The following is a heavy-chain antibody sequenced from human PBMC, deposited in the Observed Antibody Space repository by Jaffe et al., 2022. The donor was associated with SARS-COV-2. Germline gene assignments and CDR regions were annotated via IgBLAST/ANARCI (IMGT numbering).Heavy chain of an antibody. CDR1: GYSFSMYW. CDR3: ARQDGDGIYYYDS. D-gene: IGHD3-10*01. J-gene: IGHJ4*02. Sequence: EVQLVQSGAEMKKPGESLKISCECSGYSFSMYWIGWVRQMPGKGLEWMGVIYPGDSDIRYSPSFQGQVTISADKSITTVYLQWSSLKASDTAIYYCARQDGDGIYYYDSWGQGTLVAVSS. V-gene: IGHV5-51*01. CDR2: IYPGDSDI.